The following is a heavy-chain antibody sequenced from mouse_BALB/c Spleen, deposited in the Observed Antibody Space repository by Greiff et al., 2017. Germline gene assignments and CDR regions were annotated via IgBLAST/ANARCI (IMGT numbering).Heavy chain of an antibody. CDR2: ISSGGST. CDR3: ARSSITKAWFAY. CDR1: GFTFSSYA. Sequence: EVQVVESGGGLVKPGGSLKLSCAASGFTFSSYAMSWVRQTPEKRLEWVASISSGGSTYYPDSVKGRFTISRDNARNILYLQMSSLRSEDTAMYYCARSSITKAWFAYWGQGTLVTVSA. V-gene: IGHV5-6-5*01. D-gene: IGHD2-4*01. J-gene: IGHJ3*01.